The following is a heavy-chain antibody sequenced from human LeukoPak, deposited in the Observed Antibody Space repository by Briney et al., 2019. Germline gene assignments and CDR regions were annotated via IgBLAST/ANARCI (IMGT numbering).Heavy chain of an antibody. CDR1: GHSFTTSL. J-gene: IGHJ4*02. CDR3: ARPKYSSSLAFDY. Sequence: GESLRISCKDSGHSFTTSLIVWVRQMPGKGLEWMGVIYPGDSETKYSPSFQGQVSFSVDKSISTAFLQWSSLKASDTAIYYCARPKYSSSLAFDYWGQGTLVTVPS. D-gene: IGHD6-6*01. V-gene: IGHV5-51*01. CDR2: IYPGDSET.